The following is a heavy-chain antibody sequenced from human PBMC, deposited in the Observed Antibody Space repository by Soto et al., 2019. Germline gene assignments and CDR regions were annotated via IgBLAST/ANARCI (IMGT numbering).Heavy chain of an antibody. CDR2: IDPIDSYT. CDR1: GYNFASYW. Sequence: GESLKISCQGSGYNFASYWISWVRQMPGKGLEWMGRIDPIDSYTNYSPSFQGHVTVSADKSISTAYLQWSSLKASDTAMYYCARRYCSSASCPRNYYGMDVWGQGTTVTVSS. V-gene: IGHV5-10-1*01. J-gene: IGHJ6*02. D-gene: IGHD2-2*01. CDR3: ARRYCSSASCPRNYYGMDV.